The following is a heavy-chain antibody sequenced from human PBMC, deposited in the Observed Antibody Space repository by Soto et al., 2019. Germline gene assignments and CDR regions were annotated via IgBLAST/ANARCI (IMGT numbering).Heavy chain of an antibody. D-gene: IGHD3-10*01. Sequence: EVQLLESGGGLVQPGGSLSLSCAASGFTFSSFAMSWVRQAPGKGLEWVSAISGSGGSTYYADSVRGRFTISRDNSRNRLSLQRNSLRAEGTAVYYCAKSRVWFGERYEGFDCWGQGSLVTVS. CDR2: ISGSGGST. CDR3: AKSRVWFGERYEGFDC. J-gene: IGHJ4*02. CDR1: GFTFSSFA. V-gene: IGHV3-23*01.